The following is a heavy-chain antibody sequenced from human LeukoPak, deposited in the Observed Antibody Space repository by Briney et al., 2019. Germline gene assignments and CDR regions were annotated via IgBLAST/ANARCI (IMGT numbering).Heavy chain of an antibody. CDR2: ISSSSSYI. CDR3: ARGSDGYSYAAFDY. D-gene: IGHD5-18*01. CDR1: GFTFSSYN. V-gene: IGHV3-21*01. Sequence: GGSLRLSCAASGFTFSSYNMNWVRQAPGKGLEWVSSISSSSSYIYYADSVKGRFTISRDNAKNSLYLQMNSLRAEDTAVYYCARGSDGYSYAAFDYWGQGTLVTVSS. J-gene: IGHJ4*02.